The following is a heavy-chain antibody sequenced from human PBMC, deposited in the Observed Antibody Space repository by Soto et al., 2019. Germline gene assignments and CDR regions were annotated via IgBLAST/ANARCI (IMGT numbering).Heavy chain of an antibody. V-gene: IGHV4-4*02. CDR1: GGSISSSNW. D-gene: IGHD1-26*01. Sequence: QVQLQESGPGLVKPSGTLSLTCAVSGGSISSSNWWSWVRQPPGKGLEWIGEIYHSGSTNYNPSLTGRATXSXDXXKHPFSLKLSSVTAADTAVYYCARVSGSYYYGMDVWGQGTTVTVSS. J-gene: IGHJ6*02. CDR2: IYHSGST. CDR3: ARVSGSYYYGMDV.